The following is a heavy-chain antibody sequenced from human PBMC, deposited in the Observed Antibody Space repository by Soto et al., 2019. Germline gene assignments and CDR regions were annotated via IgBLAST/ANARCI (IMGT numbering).Heavy chain of an antibody. V-gene: IGHV3-23*01. CDR2: ITSSGDKT. D-gene: IGHD2-8*01. CDR1: GLTFSNYA. J-gene: IGHJ2*01. Sequence: EMQLLESGGALEQPGGSLRLSCAASGLTFSNYAMTWVRLPPGRGLDYLSAITSSGDKTWYADSVKGRFTISRDNSRSTLYLQMSSLRVEDTAVYYCAKAPRGGVHGDWYFDLWGRGTLVTVSS. CDR3: AKAPRGGVHGDWYFDL.